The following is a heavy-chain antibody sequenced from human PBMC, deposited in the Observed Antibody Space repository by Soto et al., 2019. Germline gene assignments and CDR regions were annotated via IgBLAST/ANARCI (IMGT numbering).Heavy chain of an antibody. CDR1: GFTFSSYA. CDR2: ISGSGGST. J-gene: IGHJ5*02. CDR3: AKDNYDILTGYPWFDP. V-gene: IGHV3-23*01. D-gene: IGHD3-9*01. Sequence: GGSLRLSCAASGFTFSSYAMSWVRQAPGKGLEWVSAISGSGGSTYYADSVKGRFTISRDNSKNTLYLQMNSLRAEDTAVYYCAKDNYDILTGYPWFDPWGQGTLVTVSS.